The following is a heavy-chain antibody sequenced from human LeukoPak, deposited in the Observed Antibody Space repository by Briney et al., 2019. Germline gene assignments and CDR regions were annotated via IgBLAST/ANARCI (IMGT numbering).Heavy chain of an antibody. J-gene: IGHJ4*02. Sequence: ASVKVSCKTSGYTFTSYGISWVRQAPGQGLEWMGWISAYNGNTNYAQKLQGRVTMTTDTSTSTAYMELRSLRSDDTAVYYCARAWGSIAVAAIDYWGQGTLVTVSS. V-gene: IGHV1-18*04. CDR1: GYTFTSYG. CDR2: ISAYNGNT. D-gene: IGHD6-19*01. CDR3: ARAWGSIAVAAIDY.